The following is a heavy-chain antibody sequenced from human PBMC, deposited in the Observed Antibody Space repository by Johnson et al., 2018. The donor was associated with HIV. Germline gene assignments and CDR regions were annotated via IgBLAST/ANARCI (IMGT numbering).Heavy chain of an antibody. J-gene: IGHJ3*02. V-gene: IGHV3-30*04. CDR2: ISYDGSNK. CDR3: AREKIRAFDI. CDR1: GFTFSNYA. Sequence: QVQLVESGGGVVQPGRSLRLSCAASGFTFSNYAMHWVRQAPGKGLEWVAVISYDGSNKYYADSVKGRFTISRDNSKNTLYLQMNSLRAEDTAVYYCAREKIRAFDIWGQGTMVTVSS.